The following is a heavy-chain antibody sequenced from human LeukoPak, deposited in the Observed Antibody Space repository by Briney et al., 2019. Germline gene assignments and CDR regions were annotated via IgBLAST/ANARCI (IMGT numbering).Heavy chain of an antibody. D-gene: IGHD2-21*02. Sequence: ASVKVSCKASGYTFTCYYMHWVRQAPGQGLEWMGWINPNSGGTNYAQKFQGRVTMTRNTSISKAYMELSSLRSEDTAVYYCARNYCGGDCYRAGAFDIWGQGTMVTVSS. CDR2: INPNSGGT. V-gene: IGHV1-2*02. CDR3: ARNYCGGDCYRAGAFDI. CDR1: GYTFTCYY. J-gene: IGHJ3*02.